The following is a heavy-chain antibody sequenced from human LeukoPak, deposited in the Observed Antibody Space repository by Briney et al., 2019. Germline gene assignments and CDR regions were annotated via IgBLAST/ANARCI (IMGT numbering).Heavy chain of an antibody. D-gene: IGHD5-18*01. CDR1: GGSISSGDYY. V-gene: IGHV4-30-4*08. CDR2: IYYSGST. Sequence: PSETLSFTCTVSGGSISSGDYYWSWIRQPPGKGLEWIGYIYYSGSTYYNPSLKSRVTISMDKSKNQLSLKLNFVTAADTAVYYCARDRGGYTYSHDYWGQGTLVTVSS. J-gene: IGHJ4*02. CDR3: ARDRGGYTYSHDY.